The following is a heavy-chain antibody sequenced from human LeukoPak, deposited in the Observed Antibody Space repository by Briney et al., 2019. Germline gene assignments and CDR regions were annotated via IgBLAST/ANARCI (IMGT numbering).Heavy chain of an antibody. CDR2: IYSGGST. CDR3: ARGYLSYCDY. D-gene: IGHD3-16*02. V-gene: IGHV3-53*01. CDR1: GFTVSNNY. J-gene: IGHJ4*02. Sequence: GGSLRLSCAASGFTVSNNYMTWVRQAPGKGLEWVSVIYSGGSTYYADSVKRRFTISRDNAKNSLYLQMNSLRAEDTAAYYCARGYLSYCDYWSQGTLVTVSS.